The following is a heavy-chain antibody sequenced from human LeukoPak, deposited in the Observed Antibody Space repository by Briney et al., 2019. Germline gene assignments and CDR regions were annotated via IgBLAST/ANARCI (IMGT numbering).Heavy chain of an antibody. Sequence: GGSLRLSCAASGFTFSSYSMNWVRQAPGKGLEWVSSISSSSSYIYYADSVKGRFTISRDNAKNSLHLQMNSLRAEDTAVYYCARDSSYSGRDDYWGQGTLVTVSS. CDR3: ARDSSYSGRDDY. D-gene: IGHD2-21*01. J-gene: IGHJ4*02. V-gene: IGHV3-21*01. CDR2: ISSSSSYI. CDR1: GFTFSSYS.